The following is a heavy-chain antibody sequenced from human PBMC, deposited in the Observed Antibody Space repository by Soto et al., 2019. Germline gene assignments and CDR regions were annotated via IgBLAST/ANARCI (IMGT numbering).Heavy chain of an antibody. Sequence: QIHLVQSGPELKEPGASVKVSCKASGYTFSDRGISWVRQAPGQGLEWMGWVSTYSDITNYAQKFQGRVSMTTDTSTNTAYMELRSLRSDDTAVYYCAINYDSRGYEDLDYWGQGSLVTVSS. V-gene: IGHV1-18*01. CDR3: AINYDSRGYEDLDY. CDR2: VSTYSDIT. D-gene: IGHD3-22*01. CDR1: GYTFSDRG. J-gene: IGHJ4*02.